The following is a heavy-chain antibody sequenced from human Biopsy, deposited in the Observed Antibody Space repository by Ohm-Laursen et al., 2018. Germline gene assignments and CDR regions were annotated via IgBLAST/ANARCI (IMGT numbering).Heavy chain of an antibody. Sequence: TLSPTCTVSGGSLSSYYWSWIRQPAGKGLEWIGSIFYRGSTHYKPSLKSRVNISVDTSKNQFSLKLNSVTAADTAVYYCARDYDTSGYYYVSWGQGTLVTVSS. CDR1: GGSLSSYY. CDR2: IFYRGST. J-gene: IGHJ5*02. V-gene: IGHV4-59*05. D-gene: IGHD3-22*01. CDR3: ARDYDTSGYYYVS.